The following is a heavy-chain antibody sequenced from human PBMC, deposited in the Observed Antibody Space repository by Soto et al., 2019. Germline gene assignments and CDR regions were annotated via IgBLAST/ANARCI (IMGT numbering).Heavy chain of an antibody. J-gene: IGHJ4*02. Sequence: SETLSLTCTVSGGSISSYYWNWRLQPPWKGLEWIGYIYYSGSTTYNPSLKSRVTMSVDTSKNRFSLKLTSVTAADTAVYYCARDQRLDSYSSPLYLYFDSWGQGSLVTVSS. V-gene: IGHV4-59*12. D-gene: IGHD6-19*01. CDR2: IYYSGST. CDR1: GGSISSYY. CDR3: ARDQRLDSYSSPLYLYFDS.